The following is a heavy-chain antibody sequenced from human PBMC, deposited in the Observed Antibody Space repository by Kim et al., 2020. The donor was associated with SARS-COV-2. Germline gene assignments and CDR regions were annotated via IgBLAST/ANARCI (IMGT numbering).Heavy chain of an antibody. CDR1: GYSFTSYW. CDR3: ARQHSSSWGGAGFDP. Sequence: GESLKISCKGSGYSFTSYWIGWVRQMPGKGLEWMGIIYPGDSDTRYSPSFQGQVTISADKSISTAYLQWSSLKASDTAMYYCARQHSSSWGGAGFDPWGQGTLVTVSS. D-gene: IGHD6-13*01. J-gene: IGHJ5*02. V-gene: IGHV5-51*01. CDR2: IYPGDSDT.